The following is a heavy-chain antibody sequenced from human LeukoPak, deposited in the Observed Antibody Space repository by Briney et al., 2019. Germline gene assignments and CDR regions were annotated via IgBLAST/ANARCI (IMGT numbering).Heavy chain of an antibody. V-gene: IGHV1-2*02. CDR2: INPNSGGT. CDR3: ARAVYYYDSSGYYLTPSDYFDY. Sequence: GASVQVSYKASGYTFTDYFLHWVRQAPGQGLEWMGWINPNSGGTNYAQKFQGRVTMTRDTSISTAYMELSSLRSEDTAVYYCARAVYYYDSSGYYLTPSDYFDYWGQGTLVTVSS. CDR1: GYTFTDYF. J-gene: IGHJ4*02. D-gene: IGHD3-22*01.